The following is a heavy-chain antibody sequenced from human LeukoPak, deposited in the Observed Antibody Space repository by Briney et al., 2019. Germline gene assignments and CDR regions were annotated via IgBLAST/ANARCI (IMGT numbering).Heavy chain of an antibody. V-gene: IGHV4-31*03. CDR2: IYYSGST. Sequence: SETLSLTCTVSGGSISSGGYYWSWIRQHPGKGLEWIGYIYYSGSTYYNPSLESRVTISVDTSKNQFSLKLSSVTAADTAVYYCARGNYGGNSFHYWGQGTLVTVSS. CDR1: GGSISSGGYY. J-gene: IGHJ4*02. CDR3: ARGNYGGNSFHY. D-gene: IGHD4-23*01.